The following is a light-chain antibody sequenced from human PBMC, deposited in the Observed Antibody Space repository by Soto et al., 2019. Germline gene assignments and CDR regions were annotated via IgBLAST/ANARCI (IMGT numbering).Light chain of an antibody. V-gene: IGKV3-11*01. CDR1: QSIGST. CDR2: DAS. CDR3: QQRSNWRLT. J-gene: IGKJ4*01. Sequence: IVLTQSPATLSVSLGDRVTLSCRASQSIGSTLAWYQQKPGQTPRLLIYDASNRATGIPARFSGSGSGTDFTLTISSLEPEDFAVYYCQQRSNWRLTFGGGTKVEIK.